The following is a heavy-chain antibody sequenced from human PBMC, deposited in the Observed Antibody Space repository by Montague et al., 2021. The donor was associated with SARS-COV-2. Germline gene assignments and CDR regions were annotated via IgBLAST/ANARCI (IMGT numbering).Heavy chain of an antibody. J-gene: IGHJ6*02. Sequence: SETLSLTCTVSGGSISSHYWSWIRKPPGTGPEWVWLIYNTGSTSYNPSLNSRVPITLDTSKNQFSLQLYSVTAADTAVYYCDRHHHPGYSCHDFYYYYGMDVWGQGTTVTVSS. CDR1: GGSISSHY. V-gene: IGHV4-59*08. CDR3: DRHHHPGYSCHDFYYYYGMDV. D-gene: IGHD5-18*01. CDR2: IYNTGST.